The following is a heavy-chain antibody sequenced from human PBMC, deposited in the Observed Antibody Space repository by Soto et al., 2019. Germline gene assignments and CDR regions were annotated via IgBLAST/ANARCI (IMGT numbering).Heavy chain of an antibody. CDR1: GYSFTSYW. V-gene: IGHV5-51*01. J-gene: IGHJ4*02. D-gene: IGHD5-12*01. CDR2: IYPGDSDT. Sequence: LGESLKISCKGSGYSFTSYWIGWVRQMPGKGLEWMGIIYPGDSDTRYSPSFQGQVTITRDTSTSTVYMELSSLRSEDTAVYYCARPRRDGYNFPADYWGQGTLVTLSS. CDR3: ARPRRDGYNFPADY.